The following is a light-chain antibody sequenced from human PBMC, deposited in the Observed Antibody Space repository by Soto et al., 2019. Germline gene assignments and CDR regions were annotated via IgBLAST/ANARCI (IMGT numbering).Light chain of an antibody. V-gene: IGLV4-69*01. Sequence: QSVLTQSPSASASLGASVKLTCTLSSGHSSYAIAWHQQQPEKGPRYLMKLNSDGSHSKGDGIPDRFSGSSSGAERYPTISSLQSEDEADYSCQTWGTGSWVFGGGTQLTVL. J-gene: IGLJ3*02. CDR1: SGHSSYA. CDR3: QTWGTGSWV. CDR2: LNSDGSH.